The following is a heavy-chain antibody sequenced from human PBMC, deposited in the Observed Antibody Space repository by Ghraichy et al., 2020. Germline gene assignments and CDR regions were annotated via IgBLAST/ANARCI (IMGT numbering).Heavy chain of an antibody. D-gene: IGHD5-12*01. J-gene: IGHJ4*02. CDR1: GGTFSSYV. V-gene: IGHV1-69*13. CDR3: ASSGYDYFDY. Sequence: SVKVSCKASGGTFSSYVVNWVRQAPGQGLEWMGGIIPIFGTPNYAQKFQGRVAITADGSTSTAFMELSSLRSEDTAVYYCASSGYDYFDYWGQGTLVTVSS. CDR2: IIPIFGTP.